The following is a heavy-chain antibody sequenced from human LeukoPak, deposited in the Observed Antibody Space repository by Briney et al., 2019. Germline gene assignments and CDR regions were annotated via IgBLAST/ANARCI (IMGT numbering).Heavy chain of an antibody. J-gene: IGHJ4*02. D-gene: IGHD3-16*01. CDR3: ASTWGSSPDC. Sequence: GGSLRLSCAASGFTFSSYWMTWVRQAPGNGLEWVANIKGDGSEKYYVDSVKGRFSISRDNAKNSLYLQMNSLRAEDTALYYCASTWGSSPDCWGQGALVTVSS. CDR2: IKGDGSEK. V-gene: IGHV3-7*01. CDR1: GFTFSSYW.